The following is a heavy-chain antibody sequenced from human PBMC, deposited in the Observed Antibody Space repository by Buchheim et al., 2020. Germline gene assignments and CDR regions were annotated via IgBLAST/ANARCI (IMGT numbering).Heavy chain of an antibody. CDR2: IKQDGSEK. CDR1: GFTFSSYW. CDR3: ARVIAAAGYYYYGMDV. Sequence: EVQLVESGGGLVQPGGSLRLSCAASGFTFSSYWMSWVRQAPGKGLEWVANIKQDGSEKYYVDSVKGRFTISRDNATNSLYLQMNSLRAEDTAVYYCARVIAAAGYYYYGMDVWGQGTT. D-gene: IGHD6-13*01. V-gene: IGHV3-7*01. J-gene: IGHJ6*02.